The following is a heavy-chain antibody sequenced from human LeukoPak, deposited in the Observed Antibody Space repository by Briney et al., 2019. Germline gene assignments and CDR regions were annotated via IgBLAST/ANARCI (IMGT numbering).Heavy chain of an antibody. CDR2: ISGSGGST. CDR3: AKGKYSTIRGVSNFDY. J-gene: IGHJ4*02. D-gene: IGHD6-6*01. V-gene: IGHV3-23*01. CDR1: GFTFSSYA. Sequence: PGGSLRLSRAASGFTFSSYAMSWVRQAPGKGLEWVSAISGSGGSTYYADSVKGRFTISRDNSKNTLYLQMNSLRAEDTAVYYCAKGKYSTIRGVSNFDYWGQGTLVTVSS.